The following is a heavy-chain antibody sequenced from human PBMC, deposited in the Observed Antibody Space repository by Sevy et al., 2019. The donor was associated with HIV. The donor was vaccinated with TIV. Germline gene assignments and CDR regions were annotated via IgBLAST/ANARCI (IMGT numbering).Heavy chain of an antibody. Sequence: SETLSLTCAVYGGSFSGYYWNWIRQPPGKGLEWIGEINHGGTTNYNPSLKSRVTISIDTSRNQFSLNLSSVTAADTAVYYCARGGGNYGGDYWGQGALVTVSS. V-gene: IGHV4-34*01. CDR1: GGSFSGYY. CDR3: ARGGGNYGGDY. CDR2: INHGGTT. J-gene: IGHJ4*02. D-gene: IGHD3-16*01.